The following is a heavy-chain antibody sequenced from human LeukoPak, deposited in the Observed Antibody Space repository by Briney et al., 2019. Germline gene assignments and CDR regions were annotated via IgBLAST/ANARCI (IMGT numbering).Heavy chain of an antibody. CDR2: ISSSGSTI. V-gene: IGHV3-48*03. D-gene: IGHD2-2*01. J-gene: IGHJ4*02. CDR1: GFTFSSYE. CDR3: ARGRDDVVVVPAAAVYFDY. Sequence: GGSLRLSCAASGFTFSSYEMNWVRQAPGKGLEWVSYISSSGSTIYYADSVKGRFTISRDNAKNSLYLQMNSLRAEDTAVYYCARGRDDVVVVPAAAVYFDYWGQGTLVTVSS.